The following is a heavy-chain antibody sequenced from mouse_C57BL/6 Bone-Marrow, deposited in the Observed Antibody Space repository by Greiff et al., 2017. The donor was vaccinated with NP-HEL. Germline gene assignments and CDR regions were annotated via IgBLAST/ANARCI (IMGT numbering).Heavy chain of an antibody. Sequence: QVQLKESGTELVKPGASVKLSCKASGYTFTSYWMHWVKQRPGQGLEWIGNINPSNGGTNYNEKFKSKATLTVDKSSSTAYMQLSSLTSEDSAVYYCASGYYGSRGYYYAMDYWGQGTSVTVSS. J-gene: IGHJ4*01. V-gene: IGHV1-53*01. CDR2: INPSNGGT. CDR3: ASGYYGSRGYYYAMDY. D-gene: IGHD1-1*01. CDR1: GYTFTSYW.